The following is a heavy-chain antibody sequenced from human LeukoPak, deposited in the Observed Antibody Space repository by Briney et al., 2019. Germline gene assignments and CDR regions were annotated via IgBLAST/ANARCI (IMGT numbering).Heavy chain of an antibody. J-gene: IGHJ3*02. D-gene: IGHD1-14*01. Sequence: ASVKVSCKASGGTFSTYAISWVRQAPGQGLEWMGGIIPIFGTANYAQKFQGRVTITTDESTSTAYMELSSLRSEDAAVYYCARGIQRSLTSRAFDIWGQGTMVTVSS. CDR1: GGTFSTYA. CDR3: ARGIQRSLTSRAFDI. CDR2: IIPIFGTA. V-gene: IGHV1-69*05.